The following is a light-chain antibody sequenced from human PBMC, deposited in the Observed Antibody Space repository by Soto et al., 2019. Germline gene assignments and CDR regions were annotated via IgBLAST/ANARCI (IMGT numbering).Light chain of an antibody. V-gene: IGLV2-14*01. CDR3: SSFTSSSALDV. CDR1: SSDIGAYGF. J-gene: IGLJ1*01. CDR2: EVS. Sequence: QSVLTQPASVSGSPGQSITISCTGTSSDIGAYGFVSWYQHHPGKAPKLLIYEVSYRPSGVSSRFSGSKSGNSASLTISGLQAEDEADYYCSSFTSSSALDVFGPGTTVTVL.